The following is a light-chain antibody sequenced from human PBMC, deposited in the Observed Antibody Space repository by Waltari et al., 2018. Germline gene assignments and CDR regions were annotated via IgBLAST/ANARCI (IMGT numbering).Light chain of an antibody. CDR1: QSVSSN. V-gene: IGKV3-15*01. Sequence: EIVITQYPATLSVSPGERATLSCRASQSVSSNLAWYQQKPGQAPRLLIYGASTRATGIPARFSGSGSGTEFTLTISSMQSEDFAVYYCQQYNNWPPGTFGQGTKLEIK. J-gene: IGKJ2*01. CDR2: GAS. CDR3: QQYNNWPPGT.